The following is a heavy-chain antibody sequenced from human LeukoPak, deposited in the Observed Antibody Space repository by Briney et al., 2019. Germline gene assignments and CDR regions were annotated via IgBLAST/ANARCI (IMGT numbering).Heavy chain of an antibody. CDR1: GGSISSSSYY. CDR3: AREMWKDTAMVNGLAY. CDR2: IYYSGST. J-gene: IGHJ4*02. Sequence: SETLSLTCTVSGGSISSSSYYWGWIRQPPGKGLEWIGSIYYSGSTYYNPSLKSRVTISVDTSKNQFSLKLSSVTAADTAVYYCAREMWKDTAMVNGLAYWGQGTLVTVSS. V-gene: IGHV4-39*02. D-gene: IGHD5-18*01.